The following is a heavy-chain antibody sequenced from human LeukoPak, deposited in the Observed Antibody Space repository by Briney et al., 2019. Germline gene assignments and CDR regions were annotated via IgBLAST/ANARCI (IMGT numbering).Heavy chain of an antibody. V-gene: IGHV1-3*01. J-gene: IGHJ4*02. CDR1: GYTFTSYA. D-gene: IGHD6-19*01. CDR2: INAGNGNT. Sequence: ASVKVSCKASGYTFTSYAMHWVRQAPGQRLEWMGWINAGNGNTKYSQKFQGRVTITRDTSASTAYMELSSLRSEDTAVYYCARDQRSGSGWYEAVTPLNYWGQGTLVTVSS. CDR3: ARDQRSGSGWYEAVTPLNY.